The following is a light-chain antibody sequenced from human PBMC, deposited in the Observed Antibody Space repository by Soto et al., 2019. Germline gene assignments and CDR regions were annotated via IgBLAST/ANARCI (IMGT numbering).Light chain of an antibody. V-gene: IGKV1-5*01. J-gene: IGKJ1*01. CDR3: QQYNNYPWT. CDR2: DAS. Sequence: DIQMTQSPSTLSASVGDRVTITCRASQSVSSWLAWYQQKPGKAPKLLIYDASTLESGVPSRSSGSGSGTEFTLTISSLQPDDFATYYCQQYNNYPWTFGQGTKVDIK. CDR1: QSVSSW.